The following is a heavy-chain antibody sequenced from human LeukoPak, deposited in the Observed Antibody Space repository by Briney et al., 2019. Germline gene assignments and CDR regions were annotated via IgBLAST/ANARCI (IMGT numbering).Heavy chain of an antibody. J-gene: IGHJ3*02. V-gene: IGHV4-34*01. Sequence: SETLSPTCAVYGGSFSGYYWSWIRQPPGKGLEWIGEINHSGSTNYNPSLKSRVTISVDTSKNQFSLKLSSVTAADTAVYYCARAGSSGSFDAFDIWGQGTMVTVSS. CDR1: GGSFSGYY. CDR2: INHSGST. D-gene: IGHD6-19*01. CDR3: ARAGSSGSFDAFDI.